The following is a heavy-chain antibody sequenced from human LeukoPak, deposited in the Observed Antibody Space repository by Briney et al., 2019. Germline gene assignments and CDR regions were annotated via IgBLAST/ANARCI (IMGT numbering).Heavy chain of an antibody. CDR3: ARGVRYSSGWDFDY. CDR1: GYTFTSYD. D-gene: IGHD6-19*01. V-gene: IGHV1-8*01. Sequence: ASVKVSCKASGYTFTSYDVHWVRQATGQGLEWMGWMNPNSGNTGYAQKFQGRVTMTRNTSITTAYMELSSLRSEDTAVYYCARGVRYSSGWDFDYWGQGTLVTVSS. J-gene: IGHJ4*02. CDR2: MNPNSGNT.